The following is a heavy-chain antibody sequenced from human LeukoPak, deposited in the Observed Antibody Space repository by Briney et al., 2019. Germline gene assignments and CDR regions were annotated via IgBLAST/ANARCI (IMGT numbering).Heavy chain of an antibody. Sequence: ASVKVSCKASGHTFSDYFMHWVRQAPGQGLEWMGWISPNSGGTHYAQKFRGRVTLTRDTPITTAYMELSRLRSDDTAVYYCARDALSGTNWFDPWGQGTLVTVSS. V-gene: IGHV1-2*02. CDR2: ISPNSGGT. CDR3: ARDALSGTNWFDP. CDR1: GHTFSDYF. J-gene: IGHJ5*02. D-gene: IGHD3-10*01.